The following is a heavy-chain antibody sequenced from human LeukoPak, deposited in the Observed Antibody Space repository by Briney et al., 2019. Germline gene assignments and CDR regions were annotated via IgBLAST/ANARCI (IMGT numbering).Heavy chain of an antibody. CDR3: ARKPLDYYETLDAFDL. D-gene: IGHD3-22*01. J-gene: IGHJ3*01. CDR2: INCNSGAT. Sequence: ASVKVSCKAAGYTFSGYYLHWVRQVPGQGLEWMGWINCNSGATNLAQKFQGRVTMTKDRPIRTAYMELKSLRSDDTAIYYCARKPLDYYETLDAFDLWGQGTVVIVSS. V-gene: IGHV1-2*02. CDR1: GYTFSGYY.